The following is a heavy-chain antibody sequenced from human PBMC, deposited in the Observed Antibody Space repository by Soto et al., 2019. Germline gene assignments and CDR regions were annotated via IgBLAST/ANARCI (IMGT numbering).Heavy chain of an antibody. CDR3: VRRFCSGGFCPIDY. J-gene: IGHJ4*02. D-gene: IGHD2-15*01. V-gene: IGHV4-39*01. Sequence: SETLSLTCTFSGASISSSGYYLGWARRPPAEGLQWIGSINYNGNTYYSPSLESRVTIFLDTSKNQFSLRLGSVTAADTAVYYCVRRFCSGGFCPIDYWGQGTLVTVSS. CDR1: GASISSSGYY. CDR2: INYNGNT.